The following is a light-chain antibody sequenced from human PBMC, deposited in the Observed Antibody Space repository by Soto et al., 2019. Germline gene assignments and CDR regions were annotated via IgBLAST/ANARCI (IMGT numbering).Light chain of an antibody. CDR2: GIS. CDR3: QKYNTAPLT. J-gene: IGKJ4*01. V-gene: IGKV1-27*01. Sequence: DFPMTPSPFSLSSSLGDKGPLTCRASQSFSTYLAWYQQKPGKVPKLLISGISTLQSGVPSRFSGSGYGTEFTLTISNLQPEDVATYYCQKYNTAPLTFGGGTRWIS. CDR1: QSFSTY.